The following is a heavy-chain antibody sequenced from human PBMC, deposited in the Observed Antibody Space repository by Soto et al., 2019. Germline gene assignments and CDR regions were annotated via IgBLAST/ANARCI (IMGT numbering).Heavy chain of an antibody. CDR1: GGSFSGYY. D-gene: IGHD2-21*02. Sequence: SEALSLTCAVSGGSFSGYYWSWIRQPPGKGLEWIGEINHSGSTNYNPSLKSRVTISVDTSKNQFSLKLSSVTAADTAVYYCARGTPCGGDCYRWFDPWGQGTLVTVSS. CDR3: ARGTPCGGDCYRWFDP. V-gene: IGHV4-34*01. J-gene: IGHJ5*02. CDR2: INHSGST.